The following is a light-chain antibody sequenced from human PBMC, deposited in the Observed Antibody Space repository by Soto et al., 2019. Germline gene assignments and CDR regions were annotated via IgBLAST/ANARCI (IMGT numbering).Light chain of an antibody. V-gene: IGKV1-39*01. CDR1: QNINTY. CDR2: AAS. CDR3: QQSYSTLWT. Sequence: DIQMAQAPSSLSASVGDRVTITCRPSQNINTYLNWYQQKPGKAPKLLIYAASALESGVPSRFSGSGSGTDFTLTISSLQPGDFATYYCQQSYSTLWTFGQGTKVDIK. J-gene: IGKJ1*01.